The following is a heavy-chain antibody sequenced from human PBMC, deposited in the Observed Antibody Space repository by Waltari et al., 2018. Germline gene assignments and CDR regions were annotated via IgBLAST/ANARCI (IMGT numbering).Heavy chain of an antibody. V-gene: IGHV4-34*01. CDR2: INYSGTT. D-gene: IGHD4-17*01. CDR1: GGSSSGSS. J-gene: IGHJ3*02. Sequence: QVQLQQWGAGLLKPSETLSLTCAVCGGSSSGSSWSCVRQPPGQGRGWIGEINYSGTTNSNPSLKSRVTISVDTSKNQFSLQLSSVTAADTALYYCARIRWAGDAFDIWGQGTMVTVSS. CDR3: ARIRWAGDAFDI.